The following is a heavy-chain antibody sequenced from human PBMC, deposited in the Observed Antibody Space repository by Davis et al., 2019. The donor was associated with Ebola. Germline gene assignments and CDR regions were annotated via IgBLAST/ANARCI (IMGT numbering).Heavy chain of an antibody. CDR3: AKDIRLTVTTILDY. D-gene: IGHD4-17*01. V-gene: IGHV3-9*01. CDR2: ISWNSGSI. Sequence: PGGSLRLSCAASGFTFDDYAMHWVRQAPGKGLEWVSGISWNSGSIGYAGSVKGRFTISRDNAKNSLYLQMNSLRAEDTALYYCAKDIRLTVTTILDYWGQGTLVTVSS. J-gene: IGHJ4*02. CDR1: GFTFDDYA.